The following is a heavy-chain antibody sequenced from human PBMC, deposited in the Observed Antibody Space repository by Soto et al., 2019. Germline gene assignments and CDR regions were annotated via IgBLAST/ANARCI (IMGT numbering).Heavy chain of an antibody. J-gene: IGHJ6*02. V-gene: IGHV6-1*01. Sequence: SQTLSLTCASSGDSVSSNSAAWNWIRQSPSRGLEWLGRTYYRSKWYNDYAVSVKSRITINPDTSKNQFSLQLNSVTPEDTAVYYCARGGFWSGYWTYYYYGMDVWGQGTTVTVSS. CDR3: ARGGFWSGYWTYYYYGMDV. D-gene: IGHD3-3*01. CDR2: TYYRSKWYN. CDR1: GDSVSSNSAA.